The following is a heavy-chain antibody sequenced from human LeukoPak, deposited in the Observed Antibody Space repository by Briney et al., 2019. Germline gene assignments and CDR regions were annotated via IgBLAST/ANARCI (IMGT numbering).Heavy chain of an antibody. CDR3: ARDKYYYGSGSYYHPYYYYGMDV. CDR1: GGSISSYY. V-gene: IGHV4-59*12. Sequence: SETLSLTCTVSGGSISSYYWSWIRQPPGKGLEWIGYIYYSGSTNYNPSLKSRVTMSVDTSKNQFSLKLSSVAAADTAVYYCARDKYYYGSGSYYHPYYYYGMDVWGQGTTVTVSS. J-gene: IGHJ6*02. CDR2: IYYSGST. D-gene: IGHD3-10*01.